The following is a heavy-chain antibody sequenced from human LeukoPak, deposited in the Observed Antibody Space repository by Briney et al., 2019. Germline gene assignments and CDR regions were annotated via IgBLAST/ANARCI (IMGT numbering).Heavy chain of an antibody. Sequence: GGSLRLSCAASGFTFSSYGMHWVRQAPGKGLEWVAFIRYDGSNKYYADSVKGRFTISRDNSKNTLYLQMNSLRAEDTAVYYCAKGGRLLWFGELFDYWGQGTLVTVSS. CDR2: IRYDGSNK. CDR3: AKGGRLLWFGELFDY. CDR1: GFTFSSYG. D-gene: IGHD3-10*01. J-gene: IGHJ4*02. V-gene: IGHV3-30*02.